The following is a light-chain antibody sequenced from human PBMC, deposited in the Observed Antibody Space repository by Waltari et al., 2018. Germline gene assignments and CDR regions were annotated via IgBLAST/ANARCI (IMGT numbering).Light chain of an antibody. CDR2: RDD. J-gene: IGLJ2*01. V-gene: IGLV1-47*01. Sequence: QSVLTPPPSASGTPGQRVTISCSGSSSNIGTNFVFWYQQLPGTAPKLLLYRDDQRPSGVPDRFAGTCAGTSASLAISVLRSEDEAHYYCATWGDSLTGVFGGGTKLTVL. CDR3: ATWGDSLTGV. CDR1: SSNIGTNF.